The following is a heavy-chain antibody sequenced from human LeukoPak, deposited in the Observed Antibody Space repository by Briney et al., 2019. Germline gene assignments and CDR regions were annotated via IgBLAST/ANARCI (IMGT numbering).Heavy chain of an antibody. D-gene: IGHD3-22*01. CDR2: IYPGDSDT. V-gene: IGHV5-51*01. CDR3: ARAYYYDTTGYFSDY. J-gene: IGHJ4*02. CDR1: GYSFTTFW. Sequence: GESLKISCKGSGYSFTTFWIGWVRQMPGKGLEWMGLIYPGDSDTRYSPSFQGQVTISADKSISTAYLQWSSLKASDTAIYYCARAYYYDTTGYFSDYWGQGTLVTVSS.